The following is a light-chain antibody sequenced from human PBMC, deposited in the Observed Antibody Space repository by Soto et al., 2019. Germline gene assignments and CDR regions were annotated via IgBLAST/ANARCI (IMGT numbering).Light chain of an antibody. V-gene: IGKV3-20*01. CDR1: QSVSNNY. CDR2: GAS. J-gene: IGKJ1*01. CDR3: QYYCSPGT. Sequence: EVAMPPTPVTLSLSTGERATLSCRASQSVSNNYLAWYQQKPGQAPRLLIYGASNRATGIPARFSGSGSGTDFTLTISILEPDDSAVYYCQYYCSPGTFGQGTKVDNK.